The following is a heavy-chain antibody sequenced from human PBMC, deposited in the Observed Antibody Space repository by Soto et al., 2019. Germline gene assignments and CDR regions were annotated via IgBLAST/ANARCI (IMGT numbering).Heavy chain of an antibody. D-gene: IGHD3-10*01. CDR2: IYYSGST. J-gene: IGHJ4*02. V-gene: IGHV4-59*08. CDR3: ARSAPGEDFDY. Sequence: QVQLQESGPGLVKPSETLSLTCTVSGGSISSYYWSWIRQPPGKGLEWIGYIYYSGSTNYNPSLKSRVTISVDTSKNQFSLKLSSVTAADTAVYYCARSAPGEDFDYWGQGTLVTVSS. CDR1: GGSISSYY.